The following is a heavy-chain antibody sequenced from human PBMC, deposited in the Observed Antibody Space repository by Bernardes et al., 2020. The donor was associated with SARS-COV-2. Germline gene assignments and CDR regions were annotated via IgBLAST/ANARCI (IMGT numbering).Heavy chain of an antibody. CDR1: RRYY. CDR2: IKDDGSEK. V-gene: IGHV3-7*03. Sequence: RRYYWGWIRQPPGKGLEWVANIKDDGSEKYYVDSVRGRFTISRDNAENSLFLQMNSLRVEDTAVYYCVRDFQTYWGQGTLVTVSS. CDR3: VRDFQTY. J-gene: IGHJ4*02.